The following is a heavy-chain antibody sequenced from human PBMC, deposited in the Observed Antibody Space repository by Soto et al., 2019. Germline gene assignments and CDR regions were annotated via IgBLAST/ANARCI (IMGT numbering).Heavy chain of an antibody. Sequence: PGGSLRLSCAASGFTFNNAWMNWVRQAPGKRLEWVGRIKSKTDGGTTDYAAPVKGRFTISRDDSENTLYLQMNSLKTEDTAVYYCTTDRHDHSSGWYMDYWGQGTLVTVSS. CDR2: IKSKTDGGTT. CDR3: TTDRHDHSSGWYMDY. J-gene: IGHJ4*02. V-gene: IGHV3-15*07. D-gene: IGHD6-19*01. CDR1: GFTFNNAW.